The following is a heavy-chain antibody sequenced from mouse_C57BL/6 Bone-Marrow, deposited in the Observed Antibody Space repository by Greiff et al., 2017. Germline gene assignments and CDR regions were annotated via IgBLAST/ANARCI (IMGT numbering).Heavy chain of an antibody. CDR1: GYTFTTYP. V-gene: IGHV1-47*01. Sequence: VKLVESGAELVKPGASVKMSCKASGYTFTTYPIEWMKQNHGKSLEWIGNFHPYNDDTKYNEKFKGKATLTVEKSSNTVYLELSRLTSDDSSVYYCARSRTFFYYFDYWGQGTTLTVSS. D-gene: IGHD1-1*01. CDR3: ARSRTFFYYFDY. CDR2: FHPYNDDT. J-gene: IGHJ2*01.